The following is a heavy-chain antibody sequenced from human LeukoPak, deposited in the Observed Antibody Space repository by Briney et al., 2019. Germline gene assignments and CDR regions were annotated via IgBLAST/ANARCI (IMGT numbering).Heavy chain of an antibody. D-gene: IGHD6-13*01. CDR2: ISYDGSNK. CDR1: GLTFSDYG. V-gene: IGHV3-30*18. J-gene: IGHJ4*02. CDR3: AKDGTAVLYYFDY. Sequence: GGSLRLSCTASGLTFSDYGMHWVRQAPGKGLEWVAVISYDGSNKYYADSVKGRFIISRDNSNNTLYLQMNSLRAEDTAVYYCAKDGTAVLYYFDYWGQGTLVTVSS.